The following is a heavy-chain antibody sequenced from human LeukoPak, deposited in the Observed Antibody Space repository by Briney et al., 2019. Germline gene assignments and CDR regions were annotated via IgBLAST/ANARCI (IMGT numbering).Heavy chain of an antibody. D-gene: IGHD4-17*01. CDR1: SYSTSSGYY. J-gene: IGHJ4*02. CDR3: ARLINDYGDLNYFDY. V-gene: IGHV4-38-2*01. Sequence: SETLSLTCAVSSYSTSSGYYWGWIRQPPGKGLEWIASIYHSGKTHYNPSLKSRVTLSVDTSKNQFSLKRSSVTAADTAVYYCARLINDYGDLNYFDYWGQGTLVTVSS. CDR2: IYHSGKT.